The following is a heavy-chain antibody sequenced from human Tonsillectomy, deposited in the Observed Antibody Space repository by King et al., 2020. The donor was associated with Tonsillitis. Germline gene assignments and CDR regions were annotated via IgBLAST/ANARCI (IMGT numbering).Heavy chain of an antibody. Sequence: VQLVESGGGLVQPGGSLRLSCAASGFTFSSYWMSWVRQAPGKGLEWVANIKQDGSEKYYVDSVKGRFTISRDNAKNSLYLQMNSLRAEDPAVYYCGRAGRGPYYYGSSGDWIGFNDAFDIWGQGTMVTVSS. CDR2: IKQDGSEK. J-gene: IGHJ3*02. CDR3: GRAGRGPYYYGSSGDWIGFNDAFDI. V-gene: IGHV3-7*03. D-gene: IGHD3-22*01. CDR1: GFTFSSYW.